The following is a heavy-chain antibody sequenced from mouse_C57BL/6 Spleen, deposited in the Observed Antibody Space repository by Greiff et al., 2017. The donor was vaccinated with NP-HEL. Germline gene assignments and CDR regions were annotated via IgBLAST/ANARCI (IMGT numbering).Heavy chain of an antibody. D-gene: IGHD3-2*02. CDR1: GYTFTSYG. V-gene: IGHV1-81*01. CDR2: IYPRSGNT. J-gene: IGHJ2*01. CDR3: ASGSGPPYFDY. Sequence: VQLQESGAELARPGASVKLSCKASGYTFTSYGISWVKQRTGQGLEWIGEIYPRSGNTYYNEKFKGKATLTADKSSSTAYMELRSLTSEDSAVYFCASGSGPPYFDYWGQGTTLTVSS.